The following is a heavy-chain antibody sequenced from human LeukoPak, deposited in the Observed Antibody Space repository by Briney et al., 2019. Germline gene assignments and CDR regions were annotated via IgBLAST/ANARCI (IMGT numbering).Heavy chain of an antibody. CDR3: ARGRFSSGSYYATHYYGMDV. CDR2: INHSGST. J-gene: IGHJ6*02. Sequence: SETLSLTCAVYGGSFSGYYWRWIRQPPGKGLEWIGEINHSGSTNYNPSLKSRVTISVDTSKNQFSLKLSSVTAADTAVYYCARGRFSSGSYYATHYYGMDVWGQGTTVTVSS. V-gene: IGHV4-34*01. CDR1: GGSFSGYY. D-gene: IGHD1-26*01.